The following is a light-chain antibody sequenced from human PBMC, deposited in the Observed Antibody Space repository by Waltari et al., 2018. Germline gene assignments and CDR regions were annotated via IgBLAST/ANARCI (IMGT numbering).Light chain of an antibody. V-gene: IGKV3-20*01. Sequence: EIVLTQSPGTLSLSPGERATLSCRASQSVNTYLAWYQQKPGQAPRLLIYAASTRAAGIPDRFSGSVSGTDFSLTISRLEAEDFAVYYCQHHVRLPATFGQGTKVEIK. CDR1: QSVNTY. J-gene: IGKJ1*01. CDR2: AAS. CDR3: QHHVRLPAT.